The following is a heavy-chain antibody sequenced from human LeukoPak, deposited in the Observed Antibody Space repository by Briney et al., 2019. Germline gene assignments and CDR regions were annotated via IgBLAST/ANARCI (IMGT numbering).Heavy chain of an antibody. CDR3: ARAEASVVRGVGLAFDI. CDR2: IYTSGST. V-gene: IGHV4-61*02. J-gene: IGHJ3*02. CDR1: GGSISSGSYY. Sequence: SQTLSLTCTVSGGSISSGSYYWSWIRQPAGKGLEWIGRIYTSGSTNYNPSLKSRVTISVDTSKNQFSLKLSSVTAADTAVYYCARAEASVVRGVGLAFDISRQGTMVTVSS. D-gene: IGHD3-10*01.